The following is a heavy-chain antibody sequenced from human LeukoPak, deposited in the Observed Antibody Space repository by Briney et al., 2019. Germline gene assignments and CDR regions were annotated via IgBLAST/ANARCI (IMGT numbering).Heavy chain of an antibody. Sequence: SETLSLTCTVSGGSISSSSYYWVWIRQPPGKELEWIGSINYSGNTYYNPSVKSRVTISVDTSKNQFSLKLSSVTAADTAVYYCARLVSYDILTGYYRRDFDYWGQGTLVTVSS. J-gene: IGHJ4*02. CDR1: GGSISSSSYY. V-gene: IGHV4-39*01. CDR3: ARLVSYDILTGYYRRDFDY. CDR2: INYSGNT. D-gene: IGHD3-9*01.